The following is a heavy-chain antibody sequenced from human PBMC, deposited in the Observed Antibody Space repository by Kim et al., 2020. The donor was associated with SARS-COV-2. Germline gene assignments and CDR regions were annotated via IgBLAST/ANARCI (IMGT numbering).Heavy chain of an antibody. Sequence: GGSLRLSCAASGFTFSSYEMNWVRQAPGKGLEWVSYISSSGSTIYYADSVKGRFTISRDNAKNSLYLQMNSLRAEDTAVYYCARGGTIFGVVILGDYGMDVWGQGPTVTVSS. CDR3: ARGGTIFGVVILGDYGMDV. CDR1: GFTFSSYE. CDR2: ISSSGSTI. V-gene: IGHV3-48*03. J-gene: IGHJ6*02. D-gene: IGHD3-3*01.